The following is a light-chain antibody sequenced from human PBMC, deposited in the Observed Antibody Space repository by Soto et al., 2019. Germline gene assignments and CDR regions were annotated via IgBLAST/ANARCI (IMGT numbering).Light chain of an antibody. CDR3: RQYSRSIGFA. V-gene: IGKV3-20*01. J-gene: IGKJ4*01. CDR2: GAS. CDR1: QSVSSNY. Sequence: EIVLSQSPGTPCLCPGERATLSCRASQSVSSNYLAWYQGKPGQAPRRLIYGASSRATGIPDRFSGSVSGTDFSLTISRLEPEDFAVYYSRQYSRSIGFAFGRGTRWIS.